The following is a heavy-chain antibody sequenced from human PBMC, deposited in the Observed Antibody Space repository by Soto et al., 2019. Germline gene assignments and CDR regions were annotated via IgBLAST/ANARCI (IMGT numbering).Heavy chain of an antibody. D-gene: IGHD2-2*01. CDR2: INPNSGGT. V-gene: IGHV1-2*02. J-gene: IGHJ6*02. CDR1: GYTFTGYY. CDR3: AHFYCNSPSCPPYYYYGMDV. Sequence: GASVKVSCKASGYTFTGYYMHWVRQAPGQGLEWMGWINPNSGGTNYAQKFQGRVTMTRDTSISTAYMELSRLRSDDTAVYYCAHFYCNSPSCPPYYYYGMDVCGPGIKGTVFS.